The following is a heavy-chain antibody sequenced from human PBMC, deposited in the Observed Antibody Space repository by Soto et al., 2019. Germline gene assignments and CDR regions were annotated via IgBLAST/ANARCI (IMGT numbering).Heavy chain of an antibody. Sequence: QVQLQQWGAGLLKPSETLSLTCAVYGGSFSGYYWSWLRQPPGKGLEWIGEINHSGSTNYNPSLMSRVTISVAASNNQFSVKLSSVDAADTAVYYCARIADVILSGHLYAFDIWCQGTMVTVSS. CDR1: GGSFSGYY. V-gene: IGHV4-34*01. CDR3: ARIADVILSGHLYAFDI. CDR2: INHSGST. J-gene: IGHJ3*02. D-gene: IGHD3-9*01.